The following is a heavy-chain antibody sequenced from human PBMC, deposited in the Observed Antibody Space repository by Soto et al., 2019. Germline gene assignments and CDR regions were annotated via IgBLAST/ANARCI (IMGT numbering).Heavy chain of an antibody. D-gene: IGHD4-17*01. V-gene: IGHV1-18*01. Sequence: QVQLVQSGAEVKKPGASVKVSCKSSGYTFSTYGISWVRQAPGQGLEWMGWISAYNGNTKYAQKLQGRVTMTADTSTSTAYMELRSLRSDDTAVYYCARNDYGDYSDYWGQGSLVTVSS. J-gene: IGHJ4*02. CDR1: GYTFSTYG. CDR3: ARNDYGDYSDY. CDR2: ISAYNGNT.